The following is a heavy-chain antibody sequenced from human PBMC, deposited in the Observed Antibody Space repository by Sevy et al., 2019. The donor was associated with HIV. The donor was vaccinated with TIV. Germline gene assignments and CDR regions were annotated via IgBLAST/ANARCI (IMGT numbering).Heavy chain of an antibody. CDR1: GFTFSSYW. Sequence: GESRKISCAASGFTFSSYWMSWVRQAPGKGLEWVATMKQDGSEKYYVDSVKGRFTISRDNATNSLYLQINSLRAEDTGLYYCVREGLGGYSFSLDCWGQGTLVTVSS. CDR3: VREGLGGYSFSLDC. V-gene: IGHV3-7*01. D-gene: IGHD5-18*01. CDR2: MKQDGSEK. J-gene: IGHJ4*02.